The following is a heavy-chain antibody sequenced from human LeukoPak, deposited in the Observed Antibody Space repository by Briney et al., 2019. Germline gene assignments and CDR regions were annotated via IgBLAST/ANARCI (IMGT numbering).Heavy chain of an antibody. CDR3: ARGPTYYDILTGYFWSRDLDY. CDR2: IWYDGSNK. V-gene: IGHV3-33*01. D-gene: IGHD3-9*01. CDR1: GFTFSSYG. J-gene: IGHJ4*02. Sequence: GRSLRLSCAASGFTFSSYGMHWVRQAPGKGLEWVAVIWYDGSNKYYADSVKGRFTISRDNSKNTLYLQMNSLRAEDTAVYYCARGPTYYDILTGYFWSRDLDYWGQGTLVTVSS.